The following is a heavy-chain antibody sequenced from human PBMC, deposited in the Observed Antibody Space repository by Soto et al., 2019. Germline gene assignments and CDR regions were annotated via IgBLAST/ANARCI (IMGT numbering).Heavy chain of an antibody. CDR2: IKSRTDGGAT. J-gene: IGHJ5*02. CDR1: GFSFNKAW. Sequence: AASGFSFNKAWMTWVRQAPGKGLEWVGRIKSRTDGGATEYAPPVNDRFIISRDDSRSMVFLQMNSLKTEDTAVYFCTYLYREGPWGQGTLVTVSS. CDR3: TYLYREGP. V-gene: IGHV3-15*01. D-gene: IGHD3-10*01.